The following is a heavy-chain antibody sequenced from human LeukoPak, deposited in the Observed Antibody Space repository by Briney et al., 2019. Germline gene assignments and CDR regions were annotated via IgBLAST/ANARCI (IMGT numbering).Heavy chain of an antibody. V-gene: IGHV3-30*18. CDR1: GFTFSSYG. D-gene: IGHD1-26*01. CDR3: AKVFFSGSYYAASDY. Sequence: GRSLRLSCAASGFTFSSYGMHWVRQAPGRGLEWVAVISYDGSNKYYADSVKGRFTISRDNSKNTLYLQMNSLRAEDTAVYYCAKVFFSGSYYAASDYWGQRNLVTVSS. J-gene: IGHJ4*02. CDR2: ISYDGSNK.